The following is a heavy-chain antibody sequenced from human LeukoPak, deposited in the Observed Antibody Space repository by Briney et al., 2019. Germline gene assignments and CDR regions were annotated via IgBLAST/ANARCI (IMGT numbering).Heavy chain of an antibody. Sequence: SETLSLTCTVSGVSISSYYWSWIRQPPGKGLEWIGYIYYSGSTNYNPSLKSRVTISVDTSKNQFSLKLSSVTAADTAVYYCARDYYGSDAFDIRGQGTMVTVSS. CDR2: IYYSGST. CDR3: ARDYYGSDAFDI. J-gene: IGHJ3*02. V-gene: IGHV4-59*01. D-gene: IGHD3-10*01. CDR1: GVSISSYY.